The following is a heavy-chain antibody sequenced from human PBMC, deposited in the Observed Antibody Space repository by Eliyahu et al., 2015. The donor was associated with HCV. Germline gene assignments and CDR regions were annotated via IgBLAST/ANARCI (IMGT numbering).Heavy chain of an antibody. Sequence: EVQLLESGGGLVQPGGSLRLSCEASGLTFSTNTINWVXQSPGKGLEWVXSISSNGVRTDYVDSVKGRFTITRDNSKNTAYLQMSSLRVEDTAVYYCVKRPDSTRWCKAGTGCYKTYYGMDVWGQGTAVTVS. D-gene: IGHD2-8*01. CDR1: GLTFSTNT. V-gene: IGHV3-23*01. CDR3: VKRPDSTRWCKAGTGCYKTYYGMDV. J-gene: IGHJ6*02. CDR2: ISSNGVRT.